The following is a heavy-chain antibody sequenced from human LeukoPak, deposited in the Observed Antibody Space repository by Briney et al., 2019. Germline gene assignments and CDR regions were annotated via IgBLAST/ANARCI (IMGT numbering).Heavy chain of an antibody. Sequence: GGSLRLSCAASGFTFSSYAMSWVRQAPGKGLEWVSAISGSGGSTYYADSVKGRFTISRDNSKNTLYLQMNSLRAEDTAVYYCAKAGSPYYDILTGPRPPVSWGQGTLVTVSS. CDR2: ISGSGGST. V-gene: IGHV3-23*01. D-gene: IGHD3-9*01. CDR3: AKAGSPYYDILTGPRPPVS. J-gene: IGHJ5*02. CDR1: GFTFSSYA.